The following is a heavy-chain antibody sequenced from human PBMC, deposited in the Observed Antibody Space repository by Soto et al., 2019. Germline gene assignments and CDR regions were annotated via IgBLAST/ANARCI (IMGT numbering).Heavy chain of an antibody. V-gene: IGHV1-69*01. D-gene: IGHD2-15*01. J-gene: IGHJ6*02. Sequence: QVQLVQSGAEVKKPGSSVKVSCKAPGGTFSSYAINWVRQAPGQGLEWMGGIIPIFGTAKYAQKFQGRVTITADESTSTGYTELSSLRSEDTAVYYCARSQGGSSSLDIYYYDYYGMDVWGQGTTVTVSS. CDR1: GGTFSSYA. CDR2: IIPIFGTA. CDR3: ARSQGGSSSLDIYYYDYYGMDV.